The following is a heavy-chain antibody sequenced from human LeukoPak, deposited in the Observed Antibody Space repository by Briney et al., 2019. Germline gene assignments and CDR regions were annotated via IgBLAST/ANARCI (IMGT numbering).Heavy chain of an antibody. CDR3: ARDARPLFYYDSSGYYDY. Sequence: ASVKVSCKASGYTFTGYYMHWVRQAPGQGLEWMGWINPNSGVTNYAQKFHGRVTMTRDTSISTAYMELSRLSSDDTAVYYCARDARPLFYYDSSGYYDYWGQGTLVTVSS. CDR1: GYTFTGYY. CDR2: INPNSGVT. V-gene: IGHV1-2*02. J-gene: IGHJ4*02. D-gene: IGHD3-22*01.